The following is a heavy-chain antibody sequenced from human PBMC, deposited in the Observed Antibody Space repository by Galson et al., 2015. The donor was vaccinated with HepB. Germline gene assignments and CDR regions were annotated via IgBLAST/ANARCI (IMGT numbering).Heavy chain of an antibody. D-gene: IGHD5-12*01. CDR3: TRDSGVGYTMDV. V-gene: IGHV3-33*08. J-gene: IGHJ6*02. Sequence: SLRLSCAASRFTFSNSGMHWVRQAPGKGLEWVAAISSDGTNKDYADSVKGRFTISRDNAKNSVYLQMHSLRDEDTAVYYCTRDSGVGYTMDVWGQGTTVAVSS. CDR1: RFTFSNSG. CDR2: ISSDGTNK.